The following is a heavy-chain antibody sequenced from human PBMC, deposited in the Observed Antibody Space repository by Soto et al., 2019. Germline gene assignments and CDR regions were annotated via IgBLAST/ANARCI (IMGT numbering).Heavy chain of an antibody. D-gene: IGHD4-17*01. J-gene: IGHJ6*02. CDR3: AAAPTVTTFPYYYYGMDV. Sequence: SVEVSCKASGFTFTSSAVQWVRQARGQRLEWIGWIVVGSGNTNYAQKFQERVTITRDMSTSTAYMELSSLRSEDTAVYYCAAAPTVTTFPYYYYGMDVWGQGTTVTVSS. CDR2: IVVGSGNT. CDR1: GFTFTSSA. V-gene: IGHV1-58*01.